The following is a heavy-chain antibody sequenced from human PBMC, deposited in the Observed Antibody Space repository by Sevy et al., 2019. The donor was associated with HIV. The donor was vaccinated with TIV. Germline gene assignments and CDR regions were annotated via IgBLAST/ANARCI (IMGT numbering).Heavy chain of an antibody. CDR3: AREGGIAAAGYRVWFDY. J-gene: IGHJ4*02. D-gene: IGHD6-13*01. Sequence: GGPLRLSCAASGFTFSSYWMSWVRQAPGKGLEWVANIKQDGSEKYYVDSVKGRFTISRDNAKNSLYLQMNSLRAEDTAVYYCAREGGIAAAGYRVWFDYWGQGTLVTVSS. CDR2: IKQDGSEK. CDR1: GFTFSSYW. V-gene: IGHV3-7*01.